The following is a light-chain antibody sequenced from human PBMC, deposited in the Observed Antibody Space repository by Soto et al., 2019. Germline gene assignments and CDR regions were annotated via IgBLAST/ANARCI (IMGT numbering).Light chain of an antibody. V-gene: IGKV3-15*01. CDR3: QQYNTWPRT. J-gene: IGKJ1*01. CDR1: QSVSSN. Sequence: EIVMTQSPVTLSVSPGERATLSCRASQSVSSNLAWYQQKPGQAPRLLIYGASTSATGIPARFSGSRSGTEFTLTISSLQSEDFAVYYCQQYNTWPRTFGQGTKVEI. CDR2: GAS.